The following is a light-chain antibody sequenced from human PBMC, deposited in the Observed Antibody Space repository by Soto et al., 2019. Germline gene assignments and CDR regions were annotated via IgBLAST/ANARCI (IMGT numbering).Light chain of an antibody. CDR1: RSVSSSY. J-gene: IGKJ2*01. V-gene: IGKV3-20*01. CDR3: QLFANSPPRYT. Sequence: EIVLTQSPGTLSLPPGERATLSCRASRSVSSSYLAWYQQKPGQAPRLLIYGASIRAAGIADRFSGSGSVTDFTLTITRLEPDDFAVYYCQLFANSPPRYTFGQGTKLE. CDR2: GAS.